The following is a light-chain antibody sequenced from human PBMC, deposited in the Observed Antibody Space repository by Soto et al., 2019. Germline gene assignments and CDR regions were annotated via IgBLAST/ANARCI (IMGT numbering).Light chain of an antibody. CDR3: QPRRNWPLT. CDR2: DVS. J-gene: IGKJ4*01. V-gene: IGKV3-11*01. Sequence: EIELTQSPATLSLSPGERDTLSCRASQSVSSYLAWYQQRPGQAPRLLIYDVSNRATGIPARFSGSGSGTVFTLTISSLEPEDFAVYFCQPRRNWPLTFGGGTKVEIK. CDR1: QSVSSY.